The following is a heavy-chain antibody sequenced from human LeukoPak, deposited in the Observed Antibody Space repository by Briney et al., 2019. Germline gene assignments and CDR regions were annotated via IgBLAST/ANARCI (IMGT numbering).Heavy chain of an antibody. CDR1: GSSIASDYY. D-gene: IGHD4-17*01. CDR2: IYSSGGT. CDR3: ARDVKGRGVTTVFYYIDV. J-gene: IGHJ6*03. Sequence: PSETLSLTCGVSGSSIASDYYWGWIRQPPGKGLEWIGSIYSSGGTYYNPSLKSRVTISIETSTNQFSLQLTSVTAADTAVYYCARDVKGRGVTTVFYYIDVWGKGITVTVSS. V-gene: IGHV4-38-2*02.